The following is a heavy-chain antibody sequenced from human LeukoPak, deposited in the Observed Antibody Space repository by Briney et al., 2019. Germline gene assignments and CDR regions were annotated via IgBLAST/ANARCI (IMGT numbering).Heavy chain of an antibody. J-gene: IGHJ5*02. Sequence: GGSLRLSCAASGFTFSNAWMSWVRQAPGKGLEWVSGIFGSGGSTYYADSVKGRFTISRDNSKNTLYLQMNSLRVEDTAIYYCARAVYGDFVNNWFDPWGQGTLVTVSS. V-gene: IGHV3-23*01. D-gene: IGHD4-17*01. CDR3: ARAVYGDFVNNWFDP. CDR1: GFTFSNAW. CDR2: IFGSGGST.